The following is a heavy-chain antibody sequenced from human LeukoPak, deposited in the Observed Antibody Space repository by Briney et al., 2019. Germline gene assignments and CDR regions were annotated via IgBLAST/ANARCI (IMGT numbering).Heavy chain of an antibody. CDR1: GGSFSGYY. J-gene: IGHJ3*02. D-gene: IGHD3-22*01. CDR2: INHSGST. Sequence: SETLSLTCAVYGGSFSGYYWSWIRQPPGKGLEWIGEINHSGSTNYNPSLKSRVTISVDTSKNQFSLKLSSVTAADTAVYSCARSHYYDSSGFHFDAFDIWGQGTMVTVSS. CDR3: ARSHYYDSSGFHFDAFDI. V-gene: IGHV4-34*01.